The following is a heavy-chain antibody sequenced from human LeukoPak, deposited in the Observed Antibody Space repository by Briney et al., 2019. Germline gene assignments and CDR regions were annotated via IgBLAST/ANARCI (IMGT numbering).Heavy chain of an antibody. D-gene: IGHD3-10*01. Sequence: ASVTVSCKASGYTFTGYYMHWVRQAPGQGLDWMGRINPNSGGTNYAQKFQGRVTMTRDTSISTAYLELSRLRSDDTAGYYCAGESNGYGSWFDPWGQGTLVTVSS. V-gene: IGHV1-2*06. J-gene: IGHJ5*02. CDR1: GYTFTGYY. CDR2: INPNSGGT. CDR3: AGESNGYGSWFDP.